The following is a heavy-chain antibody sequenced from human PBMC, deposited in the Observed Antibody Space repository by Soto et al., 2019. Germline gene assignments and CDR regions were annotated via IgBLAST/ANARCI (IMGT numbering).Heavy chain of an antibody. Sequence: GGSLRLSCAASGFTFSSYGMHWVRQAPGKGLEWVAVISYDGSNKYYADSVKGRFTISRDNSKNTLYLQMNSLRAEDTAVYYCAKDYSNYVYYHYGMDVWGQGTTVTVSS. CDR1: GFTFSSYG. V-gene: IGHV3-30*18. D-gene: IGHD4-4*01. CDR3: AKDYSNYVYYHYGMDV. J-gene: IGHJ6*02. CDR2: ISYDGSNK.